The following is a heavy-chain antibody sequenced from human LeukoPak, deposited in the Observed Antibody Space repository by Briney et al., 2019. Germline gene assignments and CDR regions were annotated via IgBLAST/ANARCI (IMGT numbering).Heavy chain of an antibody. CDR3: AREPLWSGYSYYYYYMDV. Sequence: SETLSLTCTVSGGAISRWCWSWLRQPAGKGLEWIGRIYTSGYTNSNPSLKSRVTMSVDTSKNQFSLKLSSVTAADTAVYYCAREPLWSGYSYYYYYMDVWGKGTTVTVSS. J-gene: IGHJ6*03. V-gene: IGHV4-4*07. CDR2: IYTSGYT. CDR1: GGAISRWC. D-gene: IGHD3-3*01.